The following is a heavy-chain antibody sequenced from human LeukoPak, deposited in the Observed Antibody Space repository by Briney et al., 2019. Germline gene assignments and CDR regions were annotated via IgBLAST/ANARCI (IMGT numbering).Heavy chain of an antibody. Sequence: ASVKVSCKASGYTFTSYYMHWVRQAPGQGLEWMGWINPNSGATNYAQKFPGRVTMTRDTSISTAYMELSRLRSDDTAVYYCARGTLYSYGSDYWGQGTLVTVSS. CDR1: GYTFTSYY. V-gene: IGHV1-2*02. CDR2: INPNSGAT. CDR3: ARGTLYSYGSDY. D-gene: IGHD5-18*01. J-gene: IGHJ4*02.